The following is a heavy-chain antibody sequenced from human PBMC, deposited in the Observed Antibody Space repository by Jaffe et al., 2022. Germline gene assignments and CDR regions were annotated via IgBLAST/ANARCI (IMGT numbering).Heavy chain of an antibody. CDR1: GGSISSGSYY. CDR2: IYTSGST. CDR3: ARDVGWEPYFDY. V-gene: IGHV4-61*02. Sequence: QVQLQESGPGLVKPSQTLSLTCTVSGGSISSGSYYWSWIRQPAGKGLEWIGRIYTSGSTNYNPSLKSRVTISVDTSKNQFSLKLSSVTAADTAVYYCARDVGWEPYFDYWGQGTLVTVSS. J-gene: IGHJ4*02. D-gene: IGHD1-26*01.